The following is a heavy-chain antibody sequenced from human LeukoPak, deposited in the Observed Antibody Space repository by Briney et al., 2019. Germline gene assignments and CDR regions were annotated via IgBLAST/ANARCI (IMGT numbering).Heavy chain of an antibody. J-gene: IGHJ4*02. CDR1: GFTFSSYA. D-gene: IGHD3-9*01. Sequence: PGGSLRLSCAASGFTFSSYAMSWFRQAPGKGLEWVSAISGSGGSTYYADSVKGRFTISRDNSKNTLYLQMNSLRAEDTAVYYCTRHSDILTGYYNPNFDYWGQGTLVTVSS. CDR3: TRHSDILTGYYNPNFDY. V-gene: IGHV3-23*01. CDR2: ISGSGGST.